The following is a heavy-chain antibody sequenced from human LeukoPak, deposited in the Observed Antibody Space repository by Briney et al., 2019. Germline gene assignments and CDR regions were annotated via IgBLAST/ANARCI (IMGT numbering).Heavy chain of an antibody. D-gene: IGHD2-15*01. Sequence: SGPTLVKPTRTLTLTCTFSGFSLSTSGVGVGWIRQPPGKALEWLALIYWDDDKRYSPSLKSRLTITKDASKNQVVLTMTNMDPVDTATYYCAHSLEDIVVVVAAEVYFDYWGQGTLVTVSS. J-gene: IGHJ4*02. CDR2: IYWDDDK. CDR3: AHSLEDIVVVVAAEVYFDY. V-gene: IGHV2-5*02. CDR1: GFSLSTSGVG.